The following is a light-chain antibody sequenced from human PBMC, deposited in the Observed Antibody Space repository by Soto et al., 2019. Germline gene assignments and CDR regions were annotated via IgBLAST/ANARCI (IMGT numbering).Light chain of an antibody. CDR3: QNYNIAPSWT. CDR2: AGS. CDR1: QPISH. Sequence: DIQLNQSPSSLSASVGERVPITCRASQPISHLNWFQQKPGKAPKLLIYAGSILLGGVPLRFSASGSGTDFTLTISSLQPEDLATYYCQNYNIAPSWTFGQGTKVDIK. V-gene: IGKV1-39*01. J-gene: IGKJ1*01.